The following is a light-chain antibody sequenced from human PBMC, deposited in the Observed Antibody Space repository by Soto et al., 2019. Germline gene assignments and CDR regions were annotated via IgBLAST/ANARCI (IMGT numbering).Light chain of an antibody. CDR1: SSDVGGYNY. Sequence: SALTQPASVSGSPGQSITISCTGTSSDVGGYNYVSWYQQHPGKAPKLMIYEVSNRPSRVSNRFSGSKSGNTASLTISGLQAEDEADYYCSSFTTSRAYVFGVGTKVTVL. J-gene: IGLJ1*01. CDR2: EVS. V-gene: IGLV2-14*01. CDR3: SSFTTSRAYV.